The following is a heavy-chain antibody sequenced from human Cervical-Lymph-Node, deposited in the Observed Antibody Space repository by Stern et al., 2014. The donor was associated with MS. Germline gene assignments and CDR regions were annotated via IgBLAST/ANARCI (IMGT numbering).Heavy chain of an antibody. J-gene: IGHJ5*02. V-gene: IGHV4-61*02. CDR1: GGSISNDNFF. Sequence: QLQLQESGPGLVKPSQTLSLTCTVSGGSISNDNFFWSWIRQPAGKGLEWIGRVYLSGSTNYNPSLKSRGTISMDTSMHPLLLQLNSVTAADTAVYYCALGAEWFDPWGQGTLVTVSS. CDR2: VYLSGST. CDR3: ALGAEWFDP. D-gene: IGHD1-26*01.